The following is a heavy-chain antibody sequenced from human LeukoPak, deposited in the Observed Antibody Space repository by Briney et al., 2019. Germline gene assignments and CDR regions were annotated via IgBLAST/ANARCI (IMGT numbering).Heavy chain of an antibody. CDR3: ARHTYSLFDP. CDR2: IYYSGST. V-gene: IGHV4-39*01. J-gene: IGHJ5*02. D-gene: IGHD1-26*01. Sequence: GSLRLSCAASGFTFSSYTMSWVRQPPGKGLEWIGSIYYSGSTNYNPSLKSRVTMDVDTSKNQFSLKLSSVTAADTAVYYCARHTYSLFDPWGQGTLVTVSS. CDR1: GFTFSSYT.